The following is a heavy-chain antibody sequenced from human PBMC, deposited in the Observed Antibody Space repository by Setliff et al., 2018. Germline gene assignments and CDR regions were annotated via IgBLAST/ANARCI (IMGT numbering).Heavy chain of an antibody. CDR3: ARDVFCSGGSCDNWFDP. V-gene: IGHV3-74*01. J-gene: IGHJ5*02. CDR2: ITSDGSST. Sequence: PGGSLRLSCAASGFTFSNYMHWVRQAPGKGLVWVSRITSDGSSTTYADSVKGRFTISRDNAKSTLYLQMNSLRAEDTAVYYCARDVFCSGGSCDNWFDPWGQGTLVTVS. CDR1: GFTFSNY. D-gene: IGHD2-15*01.